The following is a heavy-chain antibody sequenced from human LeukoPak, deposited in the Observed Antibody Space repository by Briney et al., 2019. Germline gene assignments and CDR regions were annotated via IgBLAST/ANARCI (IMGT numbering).Heavy chain of an antibody. CDR1: GYTFTSYY. V-gene: IGHV1-46*01. J-gene: IGHJ3*02. Sequence: ASVKVSCKASGYTFTSYYMHWVRQAPGQGLEWMGIINPSGGSTSYAQKFQGRVTMTRDTSTSTVYMELSSLRSEDTAVYYCARDLSVGVGSYVDAFDIWGQGTMVTVSS. CDR2: INPSGGST. D-gene: IGHD1-26*01. CDR3: ARDLSVGVGSYVDAFDI.